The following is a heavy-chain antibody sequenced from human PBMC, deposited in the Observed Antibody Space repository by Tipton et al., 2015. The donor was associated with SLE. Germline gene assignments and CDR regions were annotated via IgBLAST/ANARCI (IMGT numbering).Heavy chain of an antibody. Sequence: TLSLTCTVSGGSISSYYWSWIRQPPGKGLEWIGEINHSGSTNYNPSLKSRVTISVDTSRNLFSMNLSSVTAADTAVYYCARGKRHYDVLTGYYSKPHYFDFWGQGTVVAVSP. V-gene: IGHV4-34*01. CDR3: ARGKRHYDVLTGYYSKPHYFDF. J-gene: IGHJ4*02. CDR2: INHSGST. D-gene: IGHD3-9*01. CDR1: GGSISSYY.